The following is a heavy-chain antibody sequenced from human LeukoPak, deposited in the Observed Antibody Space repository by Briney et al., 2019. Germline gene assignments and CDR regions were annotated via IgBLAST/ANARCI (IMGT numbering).Heavy chain of an antibody. D-gene: IGHD1-1*01. CDR3: ARHTGARRSFDY. Sequence: SATVSLTCSVSGDSISDKYWSWIRQPPGKGLEWIGYISYSGSPNYNPSLKGRVTISVDTSKTQFSLKLSSVTAADTAVYYCARHTGARRSFDYWGQGTLVTVSS. CDR2: ISYSGSP. J-gene: IGHJ4*02. V-gene: IGHV4-59*08. CDR1: GDSISDKY.